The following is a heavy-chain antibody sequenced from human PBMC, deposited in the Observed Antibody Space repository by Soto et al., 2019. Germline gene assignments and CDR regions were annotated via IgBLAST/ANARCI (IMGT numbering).Heavy chain of an antibody. CDR2: IRATGVST. Sequence: GGSLRLSCAASGFTFSSYAMTWVRQAPGKGLEWVSTIRATGVSTFYADSVKGRFTISRGNSVNALFLHMNSLRAEDTAIYYCAKGGYTSPSDYWGLGTLVTVSS. D-gene: IGHD5-12*01. CDR3: AKGGYTSPSDY. V-gene: IGHV3-23*01. J-gene: IGHJ4*02. CDR1: GFTFSSYA.